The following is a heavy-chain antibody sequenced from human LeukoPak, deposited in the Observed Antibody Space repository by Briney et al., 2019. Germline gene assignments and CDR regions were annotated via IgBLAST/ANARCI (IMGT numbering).Heavy chain of an antibody. CDR3: ARDGDLDFWGAFDI. J-gene: IGHJ3*02. CDR1: GSSISSHY. Sequence: SETLSLTCTVSGSSISSHYWGWIRQPPGKGLEFIGYVHNTGSTNYNPPLKSRVTMSVDTSKNQFSLKLSSVTAADTAVYYCARDGDLDFWGAFDIWGQGTMVTVSP. V-gene: IGHV4-59*11. D-gene: IGHD3-3*01. CDR2: VHNTGST.